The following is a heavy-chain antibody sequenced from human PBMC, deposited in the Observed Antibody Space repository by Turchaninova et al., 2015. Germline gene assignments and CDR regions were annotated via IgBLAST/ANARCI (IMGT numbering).Heavy chain of an antibody. CDR2: ISAYNGNT. Sequence: QVQLVQSGAEVKKPGASVTVSCKASGYPFTSYGTSWVRQAPRQGLEWMGWISAYNGNTNYAQKLQGRVTMTTDTSTSTAYMELRSLRSDDTAVYYCARSPGLWFRELLFPFDYWGQGTLVTVSS. D-gene: IGHD3-10*01. CDR3: ARSPGLWFRELLFPFDY. CDR1: GYPFTSYG. V-gene: IGHV1-18*01. J-gene: IGHJ4*02.